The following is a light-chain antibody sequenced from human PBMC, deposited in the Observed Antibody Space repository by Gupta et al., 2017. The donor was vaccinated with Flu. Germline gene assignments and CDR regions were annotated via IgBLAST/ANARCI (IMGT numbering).Light chain of an antibody. J-gene: IGKJ1*01. Sequence: DIVMTQSPDSLAVSLGERATINCKSSQSVLSTSNNKNYLSWYQQKPGQPPKLLIYWASTRESGVPDRFSGSGSGTDFTLTISSLQAEDVAVYYCQQYYGTPWTFGQGTTVEIK. CDR3: QQYYGTPWT. CDR2: WAS. V-gene: IGKV4-1*01. CDR1: QSVLSTSNNKNY.